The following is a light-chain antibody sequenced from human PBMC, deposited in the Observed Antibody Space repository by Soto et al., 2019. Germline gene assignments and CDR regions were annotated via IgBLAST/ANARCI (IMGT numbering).Light chain of an antibody. Sequence: EIVLTQSPLSLPVTPGEPASISCRSSQSLLHSSGYNYVDWYLQKPGQSPQLLIYLVFNRASGVPERFSGSGSGTDFTLKISRVEAEDVGHYYCMQALQTPLTFGQGTRLEI. V-gene: IGKV2-28*01. CDR2: LVF. CDR3: MQALQTPLT. CDR1: QSLLHSSGYNY. J-gene: IGKJ5*01.